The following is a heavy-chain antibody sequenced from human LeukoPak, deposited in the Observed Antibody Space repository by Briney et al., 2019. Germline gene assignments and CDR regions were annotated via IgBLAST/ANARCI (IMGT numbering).Heavy chain of an antibody. CDR2: MNPNSGNT. CDR1: GYTFTSYD. V-gene: IGHV1-8*01. CDR3: ARSTLRYFDWLLNAFDI. J-gene: IGHJ3*02. Sequence: GPVKVSCKASGYTFTSYDINWVRQATGQGLEWMGWMNPNSGNTGYAQKFQGRVTMTRNTSISTAYMELSSLRSEDTAVYYCARSTLRYFDWLLNAFDIWGQGTMVTVSS. D-gene: IGHD3-9*01.